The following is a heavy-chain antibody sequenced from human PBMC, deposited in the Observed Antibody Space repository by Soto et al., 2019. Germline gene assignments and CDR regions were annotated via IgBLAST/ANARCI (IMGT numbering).Heavy chain of an antibody. Sequence: EVQLVQSGAEMKKPGESLRISCTGSGYSFSSYAMTWVRQAPGEGLEWVSVITSSGGDTLHADSVKGRFTISRDNSKNTLYLQMNSLRAEDTATYYCAKASGGSYPGSRLFDFWGQGTRVTVSS. D-gene: IGHD3-16*02. J-gene: IGHJ4*02. CDR1: GYSFSSYA. CDR3: AKASGGSYPGSRLFDF. CDR2: ITSSGGDT. V-gene: IGHV3-23*04.